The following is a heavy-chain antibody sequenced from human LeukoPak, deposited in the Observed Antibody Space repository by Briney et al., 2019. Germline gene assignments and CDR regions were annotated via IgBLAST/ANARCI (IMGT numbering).Heavy chain of an antibody. CDR3: ARIQQLVRFHFDY. J-gene: IGHJ4*02. V-gene: IGHV1-2*02. Sequence: ASVKVSCKASGYTFTGYYMHWVRQAPGQGLEWMGWINPSSGGTNYAQKFQGRVTMTRDTSISTAYMELSRLRSDDTAVYYCARIQQLVRFHFDYWGQGTLVTVSS. CDR1: GYTFTGYY. CDR2: INPSSGGT. D-gene: IGHD6-13*01.